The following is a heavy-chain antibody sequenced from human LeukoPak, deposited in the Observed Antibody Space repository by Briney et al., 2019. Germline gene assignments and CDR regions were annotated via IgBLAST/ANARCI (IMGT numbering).Heavy chain of an antibody. CDR2: ISYDGSNK. Sequence: PGGSLRLSCAASGFTFSSYGMPWVRQAPGKGLEWVAVISYDGSNKYYADSVKGRFTISRDNSKNTLYLQMNSLRAEDTAVYYCAKVPFPTSDLYYFDYWGQGTLVTVSS. CDR1: GFTFSSYG. J-gene: IGHJ4*02. CDR3: AKVPFPTSDLYYFDY. D-gene: IGHD2/OR15-2a*01. V-gene: IGHV3-30*18.